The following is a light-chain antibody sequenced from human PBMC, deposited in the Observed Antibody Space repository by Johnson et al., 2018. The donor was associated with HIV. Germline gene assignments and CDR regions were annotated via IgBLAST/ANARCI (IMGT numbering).Light chain of an antibody. CDR3: GTWDNSLNVYV. V-gene: IGLV1-51*01. Sequence: SVLTQPPPVSAAPGQQVTISCSGSSSNIENNYVSWYQQLPHTAPKLLISDNDKRPSGIPDRFSGSKSGASATLDITGLQTGDEADYYCGTWDNSLNVYVFGTGTKVTVL. J-gene: IGLJ1*01. CDR1: SSNIENNY. CDR2: DND.